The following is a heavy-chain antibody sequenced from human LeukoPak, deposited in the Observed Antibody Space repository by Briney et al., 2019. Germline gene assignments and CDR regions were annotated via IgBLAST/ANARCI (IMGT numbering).Heavy chain of an antibody. Sequence: GASVKVSCKASGYTFTTYDINSVRQATGQGLEWMGWMNPNSGNTGYAQKFQGRVTMTRNTSISTAYMERSSLRSEDTAVYYCARGPLLGQNFDYWGPGTLVTVSS. CDR3: ARGPLLGQNFDY. V-gene: IGHV1-8*01. J-gene: IGHJ4*02. D-gene: IGHD3-3*02. CDR1: GYTFTTYD. CDR2: MNPNSGNT.